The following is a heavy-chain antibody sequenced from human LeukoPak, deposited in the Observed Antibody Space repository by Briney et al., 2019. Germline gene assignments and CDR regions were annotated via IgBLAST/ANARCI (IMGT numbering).Heavy chain of an antibody. CDR1: GFTLSASW. J-gene: IGHJ4*02. D-gene: IGHD6-13*01. Sequence: GSLRLSCAASGFTLSASWMHWVRQAPGKGLEWIGYIYYSGSTNYNPSLKSRVTISVDTSKNQFSLKLSSVTAADTAVYYCARTQGPSAALIDYWGQGTLVTVSS. V-gene: IGHV4-59*01. CDR3: ARTQGPSAALIDY. CDR2: IYYSGST.